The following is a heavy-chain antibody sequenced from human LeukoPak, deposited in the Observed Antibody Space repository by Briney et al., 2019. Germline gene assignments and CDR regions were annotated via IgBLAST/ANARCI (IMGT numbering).Heavy chain of an antibody. Sequence: GGSLRLSCAASGFPFSSYGMNWVRQAPGQGLEWVSAITGSTRTTYYADSVKGRFTVSRDNSKNTLYLQMNSLRAEDTALYYCARVYGSGSYYPRSGHDAFDIWGQGTLVTVSS. V-gene: IGHV3-23*01. CDR3: ARVYGSGSYYPRSGHDAFDI. CDR2: ITGSTRTT. D-gene: IGHD3-10*01. CDR1: GFPFSSYG. J-gene: IGHJ3*02.